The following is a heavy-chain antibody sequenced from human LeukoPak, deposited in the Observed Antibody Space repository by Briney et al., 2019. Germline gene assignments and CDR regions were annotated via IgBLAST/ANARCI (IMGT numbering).Heavy chain of an antibody. Sequence: PSETLSLTCAVYGGSFSGYYWSWIRQPPGKGLEWIGEINHSGSTNYNPSLKSRVTISVDTSKNQFSLKLSSVTAADTAVYYCASRIIVVVPAATEYNWFDPWGQGTLVTVSS. CDR3: ASRIIVVVPAATEYNWFDP. CDR2: INHSGST. CDR1: GGSFSGYY. D-gene: IGHD2-2*01. J-gene: IGHJ5*02. V-gene: IGHV4-34*01.